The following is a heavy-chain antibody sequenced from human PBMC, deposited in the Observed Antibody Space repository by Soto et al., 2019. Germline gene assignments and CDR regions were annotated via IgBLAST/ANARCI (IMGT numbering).Heavy chain of an antibody. J-gene: IGHJ5*02. Sequence: SVKVSCKASGGTFSSYAISWVRQAPGQGLEWMGGIIPIFGTANYAQKFQGRVTITADESTSTAYMELSSLRSEDTAVYYCARGNSGYVQSYNWFDPWGQGTLVTVSS. D-gene: IGHD5-12*01. CDR1: GGTFSSYA. CDR2: IIPIFGTA. V-gene: IGHV1-69*13. CDR3: ARGNSGYVQSYNWFDP.